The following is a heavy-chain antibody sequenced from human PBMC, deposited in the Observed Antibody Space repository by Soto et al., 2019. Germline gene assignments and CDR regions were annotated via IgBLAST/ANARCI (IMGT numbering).Heavy chain of an antibody. CDR2: IYPGDYET. CDR3: ARSPRSSPYFDY. J-gene: IGHJ4*02. Sequence: GESLKISCQCSGYTFSNFWTAWVRQLPGKGLEWMGIIYPGDYETRYSPSFHGKVTISADRSIGTAYLQWSSLEASDSAFYFCARSPRSSPYFDYWGQGALVTVS. V-gene: IGHV5-51*01. CDR1: GYTFSNFW. D-gene: IGHD6-13*01.